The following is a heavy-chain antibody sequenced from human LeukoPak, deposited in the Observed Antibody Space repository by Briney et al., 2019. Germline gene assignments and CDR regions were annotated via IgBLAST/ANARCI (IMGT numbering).Heavy chain of an antibody. D-gene: IGHD5-12*01. V-gene: IGHV4-59*08. CDR1: GGSISTYY. CDR2: IHYSGAT. CDR3: ARMGGYSGYATH. J-gene: IGHJ4*02. Sequence: SETLSLTCTVSGGSISTYYWSWIRQPPGKGLEWIGYIHYSGATNYNPSLKNRVTISLDTSKNQFSLNLSSVTAADTAVYYCARMGGYSGYATHWGQGTLVTVSS.